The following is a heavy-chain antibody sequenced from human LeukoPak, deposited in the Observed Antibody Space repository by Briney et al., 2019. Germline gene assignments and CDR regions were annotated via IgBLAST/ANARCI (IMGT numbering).Heavy chain of an antibody. V-gene: IGHV1-24*01. CDR2: FDPEDGET. J-gene: IGHJ5*02. CDR3: ATLHRKLAGGYNWFDP. CDR1: GYTLTELS. Sequence: ASVKVSYKVSGYTLTELSMHWVRQAPGKGLEWMGGFDPEDGETIYAQKFQGRVTMTEDTSTDTAYMELSSLRSEDTAVYYCATLHRKLAGGYNWFDPWGQGTLVTVSS. D-gene: IGHD6-13*01.